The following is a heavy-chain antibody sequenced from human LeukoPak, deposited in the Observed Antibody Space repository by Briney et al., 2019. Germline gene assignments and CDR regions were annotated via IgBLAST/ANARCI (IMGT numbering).Heavy chain of an antibody. D-gene: IGHD4-23*01. CDR3: ARRETTVVTSTRDPNWFDP. V-gene: IGHV4-34*01. CDR2: INHSGST. J-gene: IGHJ5*02. Sequence: SETLSLTCAVYGGSFSGYYWSWIRQPPGKGLEWIGEINHSGSTNYNPSLKSRVTISVDTSKNQFSLKLSSVTAADTAVYYCARRETTVVTSTRDPNWFDPWGQGTLVTVSS. CDR1: GGSFSGYY.